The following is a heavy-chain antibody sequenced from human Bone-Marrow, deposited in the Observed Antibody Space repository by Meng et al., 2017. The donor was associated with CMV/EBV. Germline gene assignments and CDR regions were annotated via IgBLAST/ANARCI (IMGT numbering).Heavy chain of an antibody. CDR2: ISSSSSYI. Sequence: GESLKISCAASGFTFSSYSMNWVRQAPGKGLEWVSSISSSSSYIYYADSVKGRFTISRDNAKNSLYLQMNSLRAEDTAVYYCARALDSSGWSYYYYYGMDVWGQGTLVTVSS. D-gene: IGHD6-19*01. V-gene: IGHV3-21*01. CDR3: ARALDSSGWSYYYYYGMDV. J-gene: IGHJ6*02. CDR1: GFTFSSYS.